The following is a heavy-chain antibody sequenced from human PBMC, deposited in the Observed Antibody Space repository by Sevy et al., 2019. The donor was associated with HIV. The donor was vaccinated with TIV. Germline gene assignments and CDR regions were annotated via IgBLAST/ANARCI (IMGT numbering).Heavy chain of an antibody. CDR3: ARGTTVTDALDY. V-gene: IGHV3-7*01. CDR2: IKHDGSEK. Sequence: GGSLRLSCATSGFTFSRYWMSWVRQAPGKGLQWVANIKHDGSEKFYVDSVKGRFTISRDNANDSLYLQMNSLRAEETAVYYCARGTTVTDALDYWGQGTLVTVSS. J-gene: IGHJ4*02. CDR1: GFTFSRYW. D-gene: IGHD4-17*01.